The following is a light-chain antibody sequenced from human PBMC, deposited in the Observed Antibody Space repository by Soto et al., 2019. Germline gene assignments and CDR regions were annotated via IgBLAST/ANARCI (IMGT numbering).Light chain of an antibody. Sequence: QSVLTQPASVSGSPGQSITISCTGTSSDVGGYNYVSWYQQHPGKAPKLMIYDVSNRPSGVSNRFSGSKSGNTASLTTSGLQAGDEADYYCSSYTSSSTLDVVFGGGTKVTVL. V-gene: IGLV2-14*01. J-gene: IGLJ2*01. CDR1: SSDVGGYNY. CDR2: DVS. CDR3: SSYTSSSTLDVV.